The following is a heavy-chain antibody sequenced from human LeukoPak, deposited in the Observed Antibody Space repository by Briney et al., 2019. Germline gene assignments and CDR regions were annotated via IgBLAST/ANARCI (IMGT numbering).Heavy chain of an antibody. V-gene: IGHV3-11*01. D-gene: IGHD2-2*02. Sequence: GGSLRLSCAASGFTFSDYYMSWIRQAPGKGLEWVSYISSSGSTIYYADSVKGRFTISRDNAKNSLYLQMNSLRAEDTAVYYCARARYCSSTSCFTPFDYWGQGTLVTVS. CDR3: ARARYCSSTSCFTPFDY. J-gene: IGHJ4*02. CDR2: ISSSGSTI. CDR1: GFTFSDYY.